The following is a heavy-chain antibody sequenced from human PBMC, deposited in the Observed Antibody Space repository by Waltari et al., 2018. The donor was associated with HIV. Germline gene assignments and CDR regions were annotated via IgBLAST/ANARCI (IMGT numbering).Heavy chain of an antibody. CDR2: FNRYGKST. Sequence: EVQLVESGGGLVHPGGSLRLSCEAAGFSLSSYWMHWVRQVPGKGLVCVSVFNRYGKSTTYADSVKGRFTMSRDNAKNTLHLQINSLTVEYTAVYFCARAVVTARGKYFGMDVWGQGTTVTVSS. D-gene: IGHD2-21*02. CDR1: GFSLSSYW. CDR3: ARAVVTARGKYFGMDV. V-gene: IGHV3-74*03. J-gene: IGHJ6*02.